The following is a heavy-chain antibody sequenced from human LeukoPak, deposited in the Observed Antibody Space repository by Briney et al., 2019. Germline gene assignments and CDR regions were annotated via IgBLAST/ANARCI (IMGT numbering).Heavy chain of an antibody. CDR2: ISSSSNII. V-gene: IGHV3-48*01. D-gene: IGHD3-10*01. Sequence: GGSLRLSCAASGFTFSNYNMNWVRQPPGKGLQWVLYISSSSNIIYYADSVKGRFTISRDNAKNSLFLQMNSLRAEDTAVYYCARDFAREFTIDYWGQGTLVTVSS. CDR3: ARDFAREFTIDY. CDR1: GFTFSNYN. J-gene: IGHJ4*02.